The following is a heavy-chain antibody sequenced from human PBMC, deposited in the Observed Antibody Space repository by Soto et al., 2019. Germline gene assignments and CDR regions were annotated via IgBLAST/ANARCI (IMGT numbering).Heavy chain of an antibody. Sequence: GGSLRLSCAASGFTVSSNYMSWVRQAPGKGLEWVSVIYSGGSTYYADSVKGRFTISRDNSKNTLYLQMNSLRAEDTAVYYCARVRGFGELFLDVWGKGTTVTVSS. CDR2: IYSGGST. J-gene: IGHJ6*04. CDR3: ARVRGFGELFLDV. V-gene: IGHV3-53*05. D-gene: IGHD3-10*01. CDR1: GFTVSSNY.